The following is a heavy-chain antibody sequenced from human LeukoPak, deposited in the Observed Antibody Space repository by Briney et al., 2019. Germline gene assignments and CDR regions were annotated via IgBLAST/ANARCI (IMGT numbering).Heavy chain of an antibody. CDR1: GGSISSSSYY. V-gene: IGHV4-39*01. CDR2: IYYSGST. CDR3: ARHRVYSSSWFDY. J-gene: IGHJ4*02. Sequence: PSETLSLTCTVSGGSISSSSYYWGWIRQPPGKGLEWIGSIYYSGSTNYNPSLKSRVTISVDTSKNQFSLKLSSVTAADTAVYYCARHRVYSSSWFDYWGQGTLVTVSS. D-gene: IGHD6-13*01.